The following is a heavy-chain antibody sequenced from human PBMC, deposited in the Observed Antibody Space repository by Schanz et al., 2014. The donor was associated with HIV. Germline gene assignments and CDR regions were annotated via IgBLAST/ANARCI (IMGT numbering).Heavy chain of an antibody. D-gene: IGHD1-26*01. V-gene: IGHV1-8*02. CDR1: GGTFSIYA. CDR2: MNPSTGNS. Sequence: QVQLVQSGAEVKKPGSSVTVSCKASGGTFSIYAISWVRQAPGQGLEWMGWMNPSTGNSGYAQMFQVRVTMTRDTSISTAYLEVDSLKSEDTAVYYCARGPKWEGLMDVWGQGTTVTVSS. CDR3: ARGPKWEGLMDV. J-gene: IGHJ6*02.